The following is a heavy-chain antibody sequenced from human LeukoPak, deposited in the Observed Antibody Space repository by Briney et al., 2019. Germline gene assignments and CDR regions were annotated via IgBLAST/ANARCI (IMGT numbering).Heavy chain of an antibody. D-gene: IGHD3-3*01. CDR1: GGSISSYY. V-gene: IGHV4-59*01. Sequence: SETLSLTCTVSGGSISSYYWGWLRQPPGKGLEWIGYIYYSGSNNYNPSLKSRVTISVDTSKNQFSLKLSSVTAADTAVYYCARQGDQRITIFGVAPPGGMDVWGQGTTVTVSS. J-gene: IGHJ6*02. CDR2: IYYSGSN. CDR3: ARQGDQRITIFGVAPPGGMDV.